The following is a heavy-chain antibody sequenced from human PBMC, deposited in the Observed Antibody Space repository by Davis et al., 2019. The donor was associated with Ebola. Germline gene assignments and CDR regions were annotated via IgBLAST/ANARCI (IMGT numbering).Heavy chain of an antibody. J-gene: IGHJ3*02. D-gene: IGHD3-10*01. V-gene: IGHV3-74*01. CDR1: GFTFSNYR. CDR2: IKNDGSST. Sequence: PGGSLRLSCAASGFTFSNYRMHWVRQDPGTGLVWVSRIKNDGSSTTYADSVKGRFTISRDNAKNTLYLQMNSLRAEDTAVYYCARSITMVEEYLLLYFDAFDIWGQGTMVTVSS. CDR3: ARSITMVEEYLLLYFDAFDI.